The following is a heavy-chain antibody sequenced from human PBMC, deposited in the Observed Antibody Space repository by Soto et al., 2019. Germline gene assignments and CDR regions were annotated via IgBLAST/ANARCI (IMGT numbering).Heavy chain of an antibody. CDR1: GFSLGSSGVG. J-gene: IGHJ6*02. V-gene: IGHV2-5*02. Sequence: QITLKESGPTLVKPTQTLTLTCTFSGFSLGSSGVGVGWIRQPPGKALEWLAVNYWDNDKFYSPSLKSRLTITKNTSKNPVVLIMTNMDPVDTATYYCTHRRVDYGMDVWGQGTTVSVSS. CDR2: NYWDNDK. CDR3: THRRVDYGMDV.